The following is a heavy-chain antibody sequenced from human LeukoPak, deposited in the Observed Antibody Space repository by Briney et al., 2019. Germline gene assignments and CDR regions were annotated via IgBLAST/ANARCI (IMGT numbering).Heavy chain of an antibody. V-gene: IGHV5-51*01. CDR3: ARQYCSNTNCPLPFDY. J-gene: IGHJ4*02. CDR2: IYPGDSDT. CDR1: GYSLASYW. D-gene: IGHD2-2*01. Sequence: GESLKISCKGSGYSLASYWIGWVRQMPGRGLEWMGHIYPGDSDTRYNPSFQGQVTISADKSINTAYLQWSSLKVSDTAMYYCARQYCSNTNCPLPFDYWGQGTLVTVSS.